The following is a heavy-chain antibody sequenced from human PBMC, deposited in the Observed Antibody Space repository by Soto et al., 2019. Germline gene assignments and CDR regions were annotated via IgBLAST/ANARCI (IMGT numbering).Heavy chain of an antibody. CDR2: INPNSGDT. V-gene: IGHV1-2*02. CDR3: ATRYSYVHF. J-gene: IGHJ4*02. Sequence: ASVKVSCKSSGYAFTGYYIHWVRQAPGQGLEWMGWINPNSGDTNYAQKFQGRVTMTRDTSFGTAYMELSSLRSDDTAVYYCATRYSYVHFWGQGTLVTVPS. D-gene: IGHD5-18*01. CDR1: GYAFTGYY.